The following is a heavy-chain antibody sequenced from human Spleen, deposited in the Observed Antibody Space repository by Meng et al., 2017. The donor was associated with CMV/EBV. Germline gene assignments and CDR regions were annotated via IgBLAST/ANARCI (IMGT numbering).Heavy chain of an antibody. CDR1: GYNFARYG. Sequence: ASVKVSCKASGYNFARYGISWVRQAPGQGLEWMGWISAYNGNTNYAQTVQGRVTLTTDRSTNTAYMELRSLRSDDTAVYYCARVVAVRQRKWFDPWGQGTLVTVSS. CDR2: ISAYNGNT. J-gene: IGHJ5*02. V-gene: IGHV1-18*01. D-gene: IGHD6-6*01. CDR3: ARVVAVRQRKWFDP.